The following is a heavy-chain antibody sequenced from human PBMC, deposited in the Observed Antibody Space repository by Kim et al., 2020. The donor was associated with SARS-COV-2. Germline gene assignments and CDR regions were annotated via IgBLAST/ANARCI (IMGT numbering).Heavy chain of an antibody. CDR3: ARRLIRITIFGVVYDAFDI. V-gene: IGHV4-39*01. CDR1: GGSISSSSYY. J-gene: IGHJ3*02. D-gene: IGHD3-3*01. CDR2: IYYSGST. Sequence: SETLSLTCTVSGGSISSSSYYWGWIRQPPGKGLEWIGSIYYSGSTYYNWSLKSRVTIFVDTSKNQFSLKLISVTAADTAVYYCARRLIRITIFGVVYDAFDIWGQGTMVTVSS.